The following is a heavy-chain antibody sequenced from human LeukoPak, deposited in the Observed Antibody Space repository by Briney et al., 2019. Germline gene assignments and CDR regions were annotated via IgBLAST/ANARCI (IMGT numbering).Heavy chain of an antibody. V-gene: IGHV4-61*02. Sequence: SETLSLTCTVSGGSISSGSYYWSWIRQPAGKGLEWIGRIYTSGSTNYNPSLKSRVTISVDTSKNQFSLKLSSVTAADTAVYYCARTWWDWFDPWGQGTLVTVSS. CDR2: IYTSGST. J-gene: IGHJ5*02. D-gene: IGHD2-8*02. CDR1: GGSISSGSYY. CDR3: ARTWWDWFDP.